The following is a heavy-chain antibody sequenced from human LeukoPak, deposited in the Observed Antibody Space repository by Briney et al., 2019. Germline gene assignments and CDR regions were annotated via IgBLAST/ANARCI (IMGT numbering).Heavy chain of an antibody. CDR2: INPNSGGT. V-gene: IGHV1-2*02. CDR1: GYTFTGYY. Sequence: GAPVKVSCKASGYTFTGYYMHWVRQAPGQGLEWMGWINPNSGGTNYAQKFQGRVTMTRDTSISTAYMELSRLRSDDTAVYYCARGDAIVAAIPRFDPWGQGTLVTVSS. D-gene: IGHD5-12*01. CDR3: ARGDAIVAAIPRFDP. J-gene: IGHJ5*02.